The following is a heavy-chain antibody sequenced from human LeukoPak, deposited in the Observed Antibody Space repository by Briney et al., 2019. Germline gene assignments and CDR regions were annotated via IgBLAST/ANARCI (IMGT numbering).Heavy chain of an antibody. CDR2: INQGGSEK. D-gene: IGHD6-19*01. Sequence: PGGSLRLSCAASRFTFSNYWMSWVRQPPGKGLEWVANINQGGSEKYYLNSVKGRFTISRDNAKNSLYLQMNSLRADDTAIYYCVRDGSGYDYWGQGTLVTVSS. CDR3: VRDGSGYDY. J-gene: IGHJ4*02. V-gene: IGHV3-7*05. CDR1: RFTFSNYW.